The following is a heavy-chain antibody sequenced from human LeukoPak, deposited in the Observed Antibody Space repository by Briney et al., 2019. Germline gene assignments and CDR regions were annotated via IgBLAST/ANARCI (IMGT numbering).Heavy chain of an antibody. Sequence: ASVKVSCKASGYTFTGYYMHWVRQAPGQGLEWMGRINPNSGGTNYAQKFQGRVTMTRDTSISTAYMELSRLRSDDTAVYYCARDDRTIAAAGTPDYWGQGTLITVSS. CDR2: INPNSGGT. J-gene: IGHJ4*02. CDR3: ARDDRTIAAAGTPDY. CDR1: GYTFTGYY. V-gene: IGHV1-2*06. D-gene: IGHD6-13*01.